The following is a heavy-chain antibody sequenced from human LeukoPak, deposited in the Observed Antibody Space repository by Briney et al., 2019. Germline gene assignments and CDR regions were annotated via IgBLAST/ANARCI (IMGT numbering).Heavy chain of an antibody. J-gene: IGHJ6*03. CDR2: IYTSGST. CDR1: GGSISSYY. Sequence: SETLSLTCTVSGGSISSYYWSWIRQPPGKGLEWIGYIYTSGSTNYNPSLKSRVTISVDTSKNQFSLKLSSVTAADTAVYYCARHLRDYGSGRPRAYYYYYMDVWGKGTTVTVSS. CDR3: ARHLRDYGSGRPRAYYYYYMDV. D-gene: IGHD3-10*01. V-gene: IGHV4-4*09.